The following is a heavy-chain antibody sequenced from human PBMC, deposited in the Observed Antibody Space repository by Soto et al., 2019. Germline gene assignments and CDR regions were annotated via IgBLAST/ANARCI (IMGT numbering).Heavy chain of an antibody. CDR1: GFTFSSHS. D-gene: IGHD4-17*01. J-gene: IGHJ4*02. CDR3: ARDSNATTVTGTSFDY. Sequence: GGSLRLSCAASGFTFSSHSMNWVRQAPGKGLEWVSSISSGSSYIYYADSVKGRFTMSRDNAKNSLFLQMNSLRAEDTALYYCARDSNATTVTGTSFDYWGQGALVTVSS. CDR2: ISSGSSYI. V-gene: IGHV3-21*01.